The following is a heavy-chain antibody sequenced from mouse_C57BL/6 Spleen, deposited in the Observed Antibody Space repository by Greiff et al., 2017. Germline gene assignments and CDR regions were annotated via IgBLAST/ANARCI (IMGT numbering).Heavy chain of an antibody. D-gene: IGHD2-3*01. CDR3: AREGLLLYFDY. J-gene: IGHJ2*01. CDR1: GYTFTSYW. CDR2: IHPNSGST. Sequence: VHVKQSGAELVKPGASVKLSCKASGYTFTSYWMHWVKQRPGQGLEWIGVIHPNSGSTNYNEKFKGKATLTVDKSSSTAYMQHSSLTSEDSAVYYCAREGLLLYFDYWGQGTTLTVSS. V-gene: IGHV1-64*01.